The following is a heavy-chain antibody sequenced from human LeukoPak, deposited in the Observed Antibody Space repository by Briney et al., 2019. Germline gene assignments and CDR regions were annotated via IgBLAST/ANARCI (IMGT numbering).Heavy chain of an antibody. V-gene: IGHV3-9*01. J-gene: IGHJ6*02. CDR3: AKDLSSAITSALVLDV. CDR2: NTWNRDNI. D-gene: IGHD3-22*01. CDR1: GFTFDDYA. Sequence: PGGSLRLSCAASGFTFDDYAMHWVRHTPGKGLEWVAGNTWNRDNIGYGDSVKGRFTISRDNVKNVLYLQMNSLRPEDTALYYCAKDLSSAITSALVLDVWGQGTTVIVS.